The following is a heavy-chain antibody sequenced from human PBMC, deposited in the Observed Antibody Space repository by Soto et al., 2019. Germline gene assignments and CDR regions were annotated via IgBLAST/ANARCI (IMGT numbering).Heavy chain of an antibody. Sequence: ALQTLSVRRSVAGGSSGGYCWSWIRKTPGKGLEWIGYIYYSGSTNYNPSLKSRVTISVDTSKNQFSLKLSSVTAADTAVYYCAAGGGLPRYYWGQGTLVTVSS. CDR3: AAGGGLPRYY. J-gene: IGHJ4*02. CDR1: GGSSGGYC. V-gene: IGHV4-59*01. CDR2: IYYSGST. D-gene: IGHD5-12*01.